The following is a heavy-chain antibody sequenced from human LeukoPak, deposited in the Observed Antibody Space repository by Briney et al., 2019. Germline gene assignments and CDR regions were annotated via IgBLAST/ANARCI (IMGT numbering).Heavy chain of an antibody. J-gene: IGHJ4*02. CDR1: GGTFSSYA. CDR3: TRDREGHGWLQLPGYYFDY. Sequence: SVKVSCKASGGTFSSYAISWVRQAPGQGLEWMGGIIPIFGTANYAQKFQGRVTITTDESTSTAYMELSSLRSEDTAVYYCTRDREGHGWLQLPGYYFDYWGQGTLVTVSS. V-gene: IGHV1-69*05. CDR2: IIPIFGTA. D-gene: IGHD5-24*01.